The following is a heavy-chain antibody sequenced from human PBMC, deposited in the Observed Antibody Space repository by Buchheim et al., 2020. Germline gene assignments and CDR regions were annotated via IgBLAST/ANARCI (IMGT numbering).Heavy chain of an antibody. CDR3: ARDITMIVVGYYGTDV. CDR2: ISYDGSNK. D-gene: IGHD3-22*01. J-gene: IGHJ6*02. V-gene: IGHV3-30-3*01. Sequence: QVQLVESGGGVVQPGRSLRLSCAASGFTFSSYAMHWVRQAPGKGLEWVAVISYDGSNKYYADSVKGRFTISRDNSKNTLYLQMNSLRAEDTAVYYCARDITMIVVGYYGTDVWGQGTT. CDR1: GFTFSSYA.